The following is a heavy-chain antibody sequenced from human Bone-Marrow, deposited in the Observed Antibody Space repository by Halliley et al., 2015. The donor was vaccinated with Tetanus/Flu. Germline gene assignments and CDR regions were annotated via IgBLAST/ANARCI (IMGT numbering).Heavy chain of an antibody. Sequence: WSGHIFYTGRSKYRPSLESRVTISVDTSRKQFSLGVTSVTAEDTAVYYCARVYDYGDSCYYDLWGPGTLLTVSS. V-gene: IGHV4-59*03. D-gene: IGHD4-17*01. CDR2: IFYTGRS. J-gene: IGHJ5*02. CDR3: ARVYDYGDSCYYDL.